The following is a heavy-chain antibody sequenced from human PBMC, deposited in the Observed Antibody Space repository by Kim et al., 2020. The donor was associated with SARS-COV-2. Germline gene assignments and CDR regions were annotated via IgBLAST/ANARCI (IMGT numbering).Heavy chain of an antibody. CDR2: ISGSGGST. D-gene: IGHD5-18*01. CDR1: GFTFSSYA. J-gene: IGHJ4*02. CDR3: AKWPLSGGGYSYGLFDY. V-gene: IGHV3-23*01. Sequence: GGSLRLSCAASGFTFSSYAMSWVRQAPGKGLEWVSAISGSGGSTYYADSVKGRFTISRDNSKNTLYLQMNSLRAEDTAVYYCAKWPLSGGGYSYGLFDYWGQGTLVTVSS.